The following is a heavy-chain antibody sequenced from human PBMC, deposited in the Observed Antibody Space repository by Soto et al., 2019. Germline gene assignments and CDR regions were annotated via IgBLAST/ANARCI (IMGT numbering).Heavy chain of an antibody. CDR2: ISYSGST. CDR1: GGSISSSSYY. CDR3: ARLHGYCISTSCYGYYGMDV. J-gene: IGHJ6*02. Sequence: SETLSLTCTVSGGSISSSSYYWGWIRQPPGKGLEWIGSISYSGSTYYNPSLKSRVTMSVDTSENQFSLKLSSVTAADTAVYYCARLHGYCISTSCYGYYGMDVWGQGTTVTVSS. V-gene: IGHV4-39*01. D-gene: IGHD2-2*01.